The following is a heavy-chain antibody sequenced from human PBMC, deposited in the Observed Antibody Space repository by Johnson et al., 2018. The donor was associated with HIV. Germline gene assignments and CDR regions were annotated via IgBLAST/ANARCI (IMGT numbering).Heavy chain of an antibody. D-gene: IGHD2-15*01. V-gene: IGHV3-30*04. CDR1: GFTFSMYA. J-gene: IGHJ3*02. CDR3: ARALRVVVVAATFDI. CDR2: ISSDGSGK. Sequence: HVQLVESGGGLVQPGGSLRLSCAASGFTFSMYAMHWVRQAPGKGLEWVAVISSDGSGKYYADSVKGRFTISRDNARNSLYLQMNSLRAEDTALYYCARALRVVVVAATFDIWGQGTMVTVSS.